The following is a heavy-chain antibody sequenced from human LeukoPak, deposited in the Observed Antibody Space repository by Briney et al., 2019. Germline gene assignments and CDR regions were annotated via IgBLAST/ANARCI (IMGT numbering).Heavy chain of an antibody. CDR2: ISSSGSAI. J-gene: IGHJ4*02. CDR1: GFSFSSYK. CDR3: SKGGFDD. D-gene: IGHD2-15*01. Sequence: PGRSLRLSCAASGFSFSSYKMNWVRQAPGKGLEWVSYISSSGSAIFYADSVKGRFTISRDNAKNSLFLQMNSLRAEDTAFYCASKGGFDDWGQGTLVTVSS. V-gene: IGHV3-48*03.